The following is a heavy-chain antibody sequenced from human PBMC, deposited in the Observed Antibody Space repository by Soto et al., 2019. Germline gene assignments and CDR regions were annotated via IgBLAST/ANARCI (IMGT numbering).Heavy chain of an antibody. V-gene: IGHV5-51*01. D-gene: IGHD1-1*01. CDR2: IYPGHSDT. J-gene: IGHJ3*02. Sequence: GESLKISLKGSGYSFAGQWIGWLSQMPGKGLEWMGIIYPGHSDTGYSPSFEGQVTISADQAISTAYLQWSSLKASDTAMYYCARRTSASALDGFDIWGQGTMVTVS. CDR1: GYSFAGQW. CDR3: ARRTSASALDGFDI.